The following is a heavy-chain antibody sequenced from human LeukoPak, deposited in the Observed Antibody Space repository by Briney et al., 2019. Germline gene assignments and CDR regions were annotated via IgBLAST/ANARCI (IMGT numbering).Heavy chain of an antibody. V-gene: IGHV4-59*11. CDR1: GGSISSHY. Sequence: SQTLSLTCTLSGGSISSHYWSWIRQPPGKGLEWIGYIYYIGSTNYNPSLKSRVTISVDTSKNQFSLKLSSVTAADTAVYYCAGLDTAMATYYYYYYMDVWGKGTTVTVSS. D-gene: IGHD5-18*01. CDR3: AGLDTAMATYYYYYYMDV. CDR2: IYYIGST. J-gene: IGHJ6*03.